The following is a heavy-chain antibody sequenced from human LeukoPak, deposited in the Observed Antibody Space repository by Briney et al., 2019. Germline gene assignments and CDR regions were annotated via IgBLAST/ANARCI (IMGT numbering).Heavy chain of an antibody. V-gene: IGHV3-33*01. Sequence: GGSLRLSCAASGFTFSSYGMHWVRQAPGKGLEWVAVIWYDGSNKYYADSVKGQFTISRDNSKNTLYLQMNSLRAEDTAVYYCARGYDILTGYYNGFDYWGQGTLVTVSS. CDR3: ARGYDILTGYYNGFDY. J-gene: IGHJ4*02. D-gene: IGHD3-9*01. CDR2: IWYDGSNK. CDR1: GFTFSSYG.